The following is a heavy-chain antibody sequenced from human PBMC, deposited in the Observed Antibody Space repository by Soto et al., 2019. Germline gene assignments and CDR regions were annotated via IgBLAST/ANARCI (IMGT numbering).Heavy chain of an antibody. CDR1: GYSFTSYW. V-gene: IGHV5-10-1*01. CDR2: IDPSDSYT. Sequence: GESLKISCKGSGYSFTSYWISWVRQMPGKGLEWMGRIDPSDSYTNYSPSFQGHVTISADKSISTAYLQWSSLKASDTAMYYCARYTPYSSSWYGAEDYYYGMDVWGQGTTVTVSS. CDR3: ARYTPYSSSWYGAEDYYYGMDV. J-gene: IGHJ6*02. D-gene: IGHD6-13*01.